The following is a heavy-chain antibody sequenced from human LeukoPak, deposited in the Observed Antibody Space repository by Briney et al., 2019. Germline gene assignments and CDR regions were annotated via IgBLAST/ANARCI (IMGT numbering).Heavy chain of an antibody. CDR2: INPSGGST. V-gene: IGHV1-46*01. D-gene: IGHD3-22*01. Sequence: ASVKVSCKASGYTFTSYYMRWVRQAPGQGLEWMGIINPSGGSTSYAQRFQGRVTMTRDTSTSTVYMELSSLRSEDTAVYYCARYGGLRTYYYDSSGFDYWGQGTLVTVSS. CDR1: GYTFTSYY. CDR3: ARYGGLRTYYYDSSGFDY. J-gene: IGHJ4*02.